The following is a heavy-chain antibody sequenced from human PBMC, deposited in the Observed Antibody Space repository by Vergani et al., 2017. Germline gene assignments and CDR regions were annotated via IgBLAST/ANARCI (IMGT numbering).Heavy chain of an antibody. J-gene: IGHJ4*02. V-gene: IGHV4-4*03. D-gene: IGHD3-10*01. CDR1: GGSISSSNW. CDR2: IYHSGST. Sequence: QVQLQESGPGLVKPPGTLSLTCAVSGGSISSSNWWSWVRQPPGKGLEWIGEIYHSGSTNYNPSLKSRVTISVEKSKNQFSLKLSSVTAADTAVYYCARDARGGYYGAGSYYDYWGQGTLVTVSS. CDR3: ARDARGGYYGAGSYYDY.